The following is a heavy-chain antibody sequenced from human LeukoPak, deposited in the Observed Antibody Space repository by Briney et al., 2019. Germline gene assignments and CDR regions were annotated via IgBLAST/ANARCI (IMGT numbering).Heavy chain of an antibody. CDR1: GFTFSSYA. D-gene: IGHD6-13*01. Sequence: GTSLRLSCAASGFTFSSYAMYWVRQAPGKGPEWVAVISYDGNYQYYAESVKGRFTVSRDNSKNTVYLQMDSLRAEDTAVYYCAKGVAAGTWGTSFDFWGQGTLVTVSS. V-gene: IGHV3-30*01. J-gene: IGHJ4*02. CDR2: ISYDGNYQ. CDR3: AKGVAAGTWGTSFDF.